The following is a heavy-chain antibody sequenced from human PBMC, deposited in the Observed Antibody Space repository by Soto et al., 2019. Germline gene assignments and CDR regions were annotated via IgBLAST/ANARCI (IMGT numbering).Heavy chain of an antibody. Sequence: VQLLESGGGLVQPGGSLRLSCAASGFTFSTYAMSWVRQAPGKGLEWVSAISGSGGSTYYADSVKGRFTISRDNYKNTQYLQMDSLRAEDTAVYYCAKVDSLYYDSGGYYSHQGWFDPWGQGTLVTVSS. D-gene: IGHD3-22*01. CDR3: AKVDSLYYDSGGYYSHQGWFDP. CDR2: ISGSGGST. CDR1: GFTFSTYA. V-gene: IGHV3-23*01. J-gene: IGHJ5*02.